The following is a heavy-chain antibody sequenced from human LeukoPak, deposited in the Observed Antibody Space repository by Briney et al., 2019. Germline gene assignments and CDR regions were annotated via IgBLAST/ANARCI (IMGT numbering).Heavy chain of an antibody. J-gene: IGHJ4*02. V-gene: IGHV4-39*01. CDR1: GGSISSSSYY. CDR2: IYYSGST. D-gene: IGHD3-22*01. CDR3: ARRRTLYYYDSSGYYYDY. Sequence: SETLSLTCTVSGGSISSSSYYWGWIRQPPGKGLEWIGDIYYSGSTYNNPSLKSRVTISVDTPKNQFSLKLSSVTAADTAVYYCARRRTLYYYDSSGYYYDYWGQGTLVTVSS.